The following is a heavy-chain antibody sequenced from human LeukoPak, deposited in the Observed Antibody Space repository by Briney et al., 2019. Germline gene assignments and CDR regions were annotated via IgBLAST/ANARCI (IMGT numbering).Heavy chain of an antibody. CDR1: GGTFSSYA. Sequence: GSSVKVSCKASGGTFSSYAISWVRQAPGQGLEWMGGIIPIFGTANYTQKFQGRITITADESTTTAYMELSSLRSEDTAVYYCARDGRRDGYNSLDYWGQGTLVTVSS. J-gene: IGHJ4*02. D-gene: IGHD5-24*01. CDR3: ARDGRRDGYNSLDY. CDR2: IIPIFGTA. V-gene: IGHV1-69*01.